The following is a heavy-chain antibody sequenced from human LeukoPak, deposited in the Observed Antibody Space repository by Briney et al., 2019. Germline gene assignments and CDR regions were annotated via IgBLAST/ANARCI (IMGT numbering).Heavy chain of an antibody. Sequence: GGSLRLSCAASGFAFNSYGMHWVRQAPGKGLEWVAVIWYDGSKEYLADSVKGRFTISRDNSKNTVYLQMNSLKTEDTAVYYCARVIGWSLFDCWGQGTLVTVSS. D-gene: IGHD2-15*01. J-gene: IGHJ4*02. CDR2: IWYDGSKE. CDR1: GFAFNSYG. CDR3: ARVIGWSLFDC. V-gene: IGHV3-33*01.